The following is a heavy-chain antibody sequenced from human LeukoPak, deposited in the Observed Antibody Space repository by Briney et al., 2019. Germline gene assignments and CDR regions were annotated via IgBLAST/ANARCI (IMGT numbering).Heavy chain of an antibody. CDR1: GYTFTSYD. CDR3: ARGGDSSSWYVGWDWFDP. J-gene: IGHJ5*02. D-gene: IGHD6-13*01. CDR2: MNPNSGNT. V-gene: IGHV1-8*01. Sequence: GASVRVSCTASGYTFTSYDINWVRQATGQGLEWMGWMNPNSGNTGYAQKFQGRVTMTRNTSISTAYMELSSLRSEDTAVYYCARGGDSSSWYVGWDWFDPWGQGTLVTVSS.